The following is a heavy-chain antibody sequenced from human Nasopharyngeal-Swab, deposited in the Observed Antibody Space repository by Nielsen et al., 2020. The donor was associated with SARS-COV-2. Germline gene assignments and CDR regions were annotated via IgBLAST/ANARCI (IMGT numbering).Heavy chain of an antibody. CDR1: GFTFSSYW. Sequence: GESLKISCAVSGFTFSSYWMSWVRQAPGKGLEWVSAISGSGGSTYYADSVKGRFTISRDNSKNTLYLQMNSLRAEDTAVYYCAKVLVGLLGDYWGQGTLVTVSS. D-gene: IGHD2-15*01. V-gene: IGHV3-23*01. J-gene: IGHJ4*02. CDR2: ISGSGGST. CDR3: AKVLVGLLGDY.